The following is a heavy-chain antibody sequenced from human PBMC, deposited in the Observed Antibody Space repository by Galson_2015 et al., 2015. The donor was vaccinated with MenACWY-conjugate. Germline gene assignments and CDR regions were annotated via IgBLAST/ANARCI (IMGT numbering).Heavy chain of an antibody. V-gene: IGHV3-74*01. Sequence: SPRLSCAASGFSFSSYWMHWVRQLPGKGPVWVSRINSDGSSTSYADSVKGRFTISRDNAKNTLYLQMSSLRAEDTAVYYCARKGPNGRPPDGFDIWGQGTMVTVSS. J-gene: IGHJ3*02. D-gene: IGHD2-8*01. CDR3: ARKGPNGRPPDGFDI. CDR1: GFSFSSYW. CDR2: INSDGSST.